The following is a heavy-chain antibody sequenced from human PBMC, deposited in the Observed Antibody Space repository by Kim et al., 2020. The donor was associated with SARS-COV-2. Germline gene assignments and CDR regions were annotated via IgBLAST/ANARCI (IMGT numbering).Heavy chain of an antibody. Sequence: GGSLRLSCAASGFTFSSYGMHWVRQAPGKGLEWVAVISYDGSNKYYADSVKGRFTISRDNSKNTLYLQMNSLRAEDTAVYYCAKADGWGYGSGSYQDYWGQGTLVTVSS. V-gene: IGHV3-30*18. CDR2: ISYDGSNK. J-gene: IGHJ4*02. CDR3: AKADGWGYGSGSYQDY. CDR1: GFTFSSYG. D-gene: IGHD3-10*01.